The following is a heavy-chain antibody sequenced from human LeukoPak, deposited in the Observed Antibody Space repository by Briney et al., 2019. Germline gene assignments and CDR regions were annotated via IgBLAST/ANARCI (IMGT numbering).Heavy chain of an antibody. Sequence: PGGSLRLSCAASGFTFSDYYMSWIRQAPGKGLEWVAVIWYDGSNKYYADSVKGRFTISRDNSKNTLYLQMNSLRAEDTAVYYCARLSALTGYYEDAFDIWGQGTMVTVSS. CDR2: IWYDGSNK. V-gene: IGHV3-33*08. CDR1: GFTFSDYY. CDR3: ARLSALTGYYEDAFDI. D-gene: IGHD3-9*01. J-gene: IGHJ3*02.